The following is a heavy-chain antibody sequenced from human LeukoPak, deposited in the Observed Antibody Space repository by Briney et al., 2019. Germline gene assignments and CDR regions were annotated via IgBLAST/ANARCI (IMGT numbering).Heavy chain of an antibody. CDR2: IYYNGDA. J-gene: IGHJ4*02. D-gene: IGHD5-18*01. CDR1: GGSVSNSLYY. CDR3: ARVLRAASWRSYDY. V-gene: IGHV4-61*01. Sequence: SETLSLTCTVSGGSVSNSLYYWSWIRQPPGKGLEWIGYIYYNGDANYNPSLKSRVIISIDTSSNQFSLRLNSMTAADTAVYYCARVLRAASWRSYDYWGQGSLVTVSS.